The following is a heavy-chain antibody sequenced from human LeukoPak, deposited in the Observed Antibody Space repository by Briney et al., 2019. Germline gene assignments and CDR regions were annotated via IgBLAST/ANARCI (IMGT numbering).Heavy chain of an antibody. CDR3: ASGSYQSEVVFDY. J-gene: IGHJ4*02. D-gene: IGHD1-26*01. Sequence: SETLSLTCTVSGGSISSGGYYWSWIRQHPGKGLEWIGYIYYSGSTYYNPSLKSRVTMSVDTSKNQFSLKLSSVTAADTAVYYCASGSYQSEVVFDYWGQGTLVTVSS. CDR1: GGSISSGGYY. V-gene: IGHV4-31*03. CDR2: IYYSGST.